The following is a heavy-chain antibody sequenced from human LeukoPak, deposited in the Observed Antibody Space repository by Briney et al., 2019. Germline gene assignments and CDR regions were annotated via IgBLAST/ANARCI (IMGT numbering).Heavy chain of an antibody. CDR3: AKQTTRYFDWLSGTGLDP. CDR2: TSSSGSTT. D-gene: IGHD3-9*01. V-gene: IGHV3-48*01. J-gene: IGHJ5*02. CDR1: GFTFSSYS. Sequence: GGSLRLSCAASGFTFSSYSMNWVRQAPGKGLEWVSFTSSSGSTTYYADSVKGRFTISRDNAKNSLYLQMNSLRAEDTAVYYCAKQTTRYFDWLSGTGLDPWGQGTLVTVSS.